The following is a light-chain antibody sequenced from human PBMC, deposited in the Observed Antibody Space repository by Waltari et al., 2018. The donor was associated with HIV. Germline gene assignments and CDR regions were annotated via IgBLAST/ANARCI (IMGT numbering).Light chain of an antibody. V-gene: IGLV1-44*01. CDR1: NSNIGSNT. CDR3: AAWDDSLNGFYV. CDR2: SNN. J-gene: IGLJ1*01. Sequence: QSVLTQPPSASGTPGQKVTISCSGRNSNIGSNTVNWYQQLPGTAPKLLIYSNNQRPSGVPDRFSGSKSGTSASLAISGLQSEDETDYYCAAWDDSLNGFYVFGTGTKVTVL.